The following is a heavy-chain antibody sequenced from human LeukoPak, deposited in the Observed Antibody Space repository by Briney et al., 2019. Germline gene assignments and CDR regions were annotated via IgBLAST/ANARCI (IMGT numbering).Heavy chain of an antibody. CDR3: AKHLGSHSFLFYYMDV. V-gene: IGHV3-23*01. CDR1: QFTFSRFA. D-gene: IGHD2-21*01. J-gene: IGHJ6*03. CDR2: LSGSGTAT. Sequence: GGSLRLSCEASQFTFSRFAMSWIRQAPGTGLEWVSTLSGSGTATYYADSVKGRFTTSRDNSKDTLYLQMDDLRADDTAVYYCAKHLGSHSFLFYYMDVWGTGTSVIVSS.